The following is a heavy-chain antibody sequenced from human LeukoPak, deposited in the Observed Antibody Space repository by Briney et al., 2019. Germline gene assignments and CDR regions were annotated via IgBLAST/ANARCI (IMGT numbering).Heavy chain of an antibody. J-gene: IGHJ4*02. CDR1: GGSISSSSYY. D-gene: IGHD4-11*01. V-gene: IGHV4-61*05. CDR3: ARGMQARLDYFDY. CDR2: IYYSGST. Sequence: SETLSLTCTVSGGSISSSSYYWGWIRQPPGKGLEWIGYIYYSGSTSYNPSLKSRVTISVDTSKNQFSLKLSSVTAADTAVYYCARGMQARLDYFDYWGQGTLVTVSS.